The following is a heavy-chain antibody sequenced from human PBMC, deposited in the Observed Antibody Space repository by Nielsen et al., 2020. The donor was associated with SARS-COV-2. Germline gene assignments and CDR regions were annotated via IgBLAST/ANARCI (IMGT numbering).Heavy chain of an antibody. V-gene: IGHV3-53*05. Sequence: GGSLRLSCAASGFTVSSNYMSWVRQAPGKGLEWVSVIYSGGSTYYADSVKGRFTISRDDSKNTLYLQMNSLRAEDTAVYYCARDSRYYDSSGYYFDAFDIWGQGTMVTVSS. CDR3: ARDSRYYDSSGYYFDAFDI. CDR2: IYSGGST. D-gene: IGHD3-22*01. CDR1: GFTVSSNY. J-gene: IGHJ3*02.